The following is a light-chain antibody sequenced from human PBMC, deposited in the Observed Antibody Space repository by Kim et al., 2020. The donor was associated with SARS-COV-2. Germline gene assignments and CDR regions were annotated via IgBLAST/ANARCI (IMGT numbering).Light chain of an antibody. J-gene: IGKJ5*01. V-gene: IGKV1-39*01. Sequence: DIQMTQSPSSLSASVGDRVTITCRASQSIRSYLHWYQQKPGKAPNLLIYAASGLQSGVPSRFSGSGSGTDFTLTISSLRPEESATYYCQQSYGTTVTFGRGKRLEIK. CDR1: QSIRSY. CDR3: QQSYGTTVT. CDR2: AAS.